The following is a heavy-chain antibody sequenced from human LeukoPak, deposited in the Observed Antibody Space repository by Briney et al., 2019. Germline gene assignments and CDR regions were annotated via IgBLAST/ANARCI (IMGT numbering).Heavy chain of an antibody. D-gene: IGHD3-22*01. J-gene: IGHJ4*02. CDR2: IKSKTDGGTT. Sequence: GGSLRLSCAASGFTFSNAWMSWVRQAPGKGLEWVGRIKSKTDGGTTDYAAPVKGRFTISRDDSKNTLYLQVNSLKTEDTAVYYCTTAIYYDSSGFPYYFDYWGQGTLVTVSS. CDR1: GFTFSNAW. V-gene: IGHV3-15*01. CDR3: TTAIYYDSSGFPYYFDY.